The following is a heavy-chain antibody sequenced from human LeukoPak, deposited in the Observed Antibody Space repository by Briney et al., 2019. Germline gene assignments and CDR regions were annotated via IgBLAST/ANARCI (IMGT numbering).Heavy chain of an antibody. CDR3: ARGGVYCSSVSCSVDY. J-gene: IGHJ4*02. Sequence: GGSLRLSCTASGFTFSSYWMSWVRQAPGKGLEWVGFIRSKAYGGATENAASVKGRSTISRDDSKSIAYLQMNSLKTEDTAVYYCARGGVYCSSVSCSVDYWGQGILVTVSS. CDR1: GFTFSSYW. V-gene: IGHV3-49*04. CDR2: IRSKAYGGAT. D-gene: IGHD2-2*01.